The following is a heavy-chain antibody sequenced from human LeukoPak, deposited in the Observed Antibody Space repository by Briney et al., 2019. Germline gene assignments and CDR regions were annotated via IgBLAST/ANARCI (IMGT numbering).Heavy chain of an antibody. Sequence: SETLSLTCAVYGGSFSSYYWSWIRQPPGKGLEWIGEINHSGSTNYNPSLKSRVTISVDTSKNQFSLKLSSVTAADTAVYYCARGRSRITMVRGVRTSDWFDPWGQGTLVTVSS. V-gene: IGHV4-34*01. CDR3: ARGRSRITMVRGVRTSDWFDP. J-gene: IGHJ5*02. CDR2: INHSGST. D-gene: IGHD3-10*01. CDR1: GGSFSSYY.